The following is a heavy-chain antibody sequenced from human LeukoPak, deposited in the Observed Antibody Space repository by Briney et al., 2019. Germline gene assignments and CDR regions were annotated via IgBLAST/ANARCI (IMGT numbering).Heavy chain of an antibody. D-gene: IGHD3-9*01. CDR1: GGSFSGYY. V-gene: IGHV4-34*01. CDR2: INHSGST. J-gene: IGHJ4*02. Sequence: SETLSLTCAVYGGSFSGYYWSWIRQPPGKGLEWLGEINHSGSTNYNPSLKSRVTISVDTSKNQLSLKLSSVAAADTAVYYCARGGPPYCDILTETLDYWGQGTLVTVSS. CDR3: ARGGPPYCDILTETLDY.